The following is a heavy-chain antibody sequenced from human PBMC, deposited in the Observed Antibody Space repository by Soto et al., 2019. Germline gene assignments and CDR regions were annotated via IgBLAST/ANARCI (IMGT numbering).Heavy chain of an antibody. J-gene: IGHJ5*02. V-gene: IGHV2-5*02. D-gene: IGHD3-10*01. CDR1: GFSLSTSGVG. Sequence: QITLKESGPTLVKPTQTLTLTCTFSGFSLSTSGVGVGWIRQPPGKALEWLALIYWDDDKRYSPSLKSRLTITKDTSKNQVVLTMTNMDPLDTATYYCAHALYGSGSYPNWFDPWGQGTLVTVSS. CDR2: IYWDDDK. CDR3: AHALYGSGSYPNWFDP.